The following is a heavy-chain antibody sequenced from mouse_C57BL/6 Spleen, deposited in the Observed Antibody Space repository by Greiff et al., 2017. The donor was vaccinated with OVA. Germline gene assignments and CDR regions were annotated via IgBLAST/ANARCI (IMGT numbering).Heavy chain of an antibody. V-gene: IGHV6-3*01. J-gene: IGHJ3*01. CDR3: TAFAY. CDR1: GFTFSNYW. Sequence: EVKLEESGGGLVQPGGSMKLSCVASGFTFSNYWMNWVRQSPEKGLEWVAQIRLKSDNYATHYAESVKGRFTISRDDYKSSVYLQMNNLRAEDTGIYYCTAFAYWGQGTLVTVSA. CDR2: IRLKSDNYAT.